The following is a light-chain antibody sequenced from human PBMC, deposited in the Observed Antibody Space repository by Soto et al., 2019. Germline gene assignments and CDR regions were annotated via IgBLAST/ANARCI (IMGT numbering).Light chain of an antibody. J-gene: IGKJ5*01. CDR3: QQYNSWPL. Sequence: EIVMTQSPATLSVSPGERATLSCRASQSVSSILAWYQQKPGQALRLLIYGASTRATGIPARFSGSGSGTEFTLTISSLQSEDFAVYYCQQYNSWPLFGQGTRLEIK. CDR1: QSVSSI. V-gene: IGKV3-15*01. CDR2: GAS.